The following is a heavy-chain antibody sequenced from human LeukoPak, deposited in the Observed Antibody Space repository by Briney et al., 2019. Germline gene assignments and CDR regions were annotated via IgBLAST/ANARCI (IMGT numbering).Heavy chain of an antibody. Sequence: SETLSLTCTVSGGSISSSNYYWGWIRQPPGKGLEWIGSIYYIGRTDYNPSLKSRVTISVDTSKNQFSLKLSSVTAADTAVYYCARVNSSDYYYYYMDVWGKGTTVTISS. CDR2: IYYIGRT. CDR3: ARVNSSDYYYYYMDV. J-gene: IGHJ6*03. D-gene: IGHD3-22*01. CDR1: GGSISSSNYY. V-gene: IGHV4-39*07.